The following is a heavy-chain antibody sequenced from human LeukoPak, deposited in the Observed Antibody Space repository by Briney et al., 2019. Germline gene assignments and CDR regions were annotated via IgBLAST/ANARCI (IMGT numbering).Heavy chain of an antibody. CDR3: AKRGVVIRVILVGFHKEANYFDS. CDR2: ISDSGGRT. D-gene: IGHD3-22*01. CDR1: GITLINYG. V-gene: IGHV3-23*01. J-gene: IGHJ4*02. Sequence: GGSLRLSCAVSGITLINYGMSWVRQAPGKGLDWVSGISDSGGRTKYADSVKGRFTISRDNPKNALFLQMNSLRPEDTAVYFCAKRGVVIRVILVGFHKEANYFDSWGQGALVTVSS.